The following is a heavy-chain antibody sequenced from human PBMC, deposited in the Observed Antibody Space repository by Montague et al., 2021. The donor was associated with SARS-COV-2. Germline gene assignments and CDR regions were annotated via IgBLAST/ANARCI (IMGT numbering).Heavy chain of an antibody. CDR3: ANSRYSYGSAYYYYYGMDV. CDR2: ISYDGSNK. Sequence: SLRLSCAASGFTFSSYAMHWVRQAPGKGLEWVAVISYDGSNKYYADSVKGRFTISRDNSKNTLYLQMNSLRAEDTAVYYCANSRYSYGSAYYYYYGMDVWGQGTTVTVSS. CDR1: GFTFSSYA. D-gene: IGHD5-18*01. J-gene: IGHJ6*02. V-gene: IGHV3-30*04.